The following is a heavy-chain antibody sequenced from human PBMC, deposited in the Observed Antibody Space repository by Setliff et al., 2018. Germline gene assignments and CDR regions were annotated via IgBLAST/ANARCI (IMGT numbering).Heavy chain of an antibody. V-gene: IGHV4-34*12. CDR3: AREQWLDPPGYYYMDV. D-gene: IGHD6-19*01. CDR2: IIHSGST. CDR1: GGSFSGYY. J-gene: IGHJ6*03. Sequence: SETLSLTCAVYGGSFSGYYWSWIRQPPGKRLEWIGEIIHSGSTNYNPSLKSRVTISMDTSKNQFSLKLNSVTAADMAVYYCAREQWLDPPGYYYMDVWAKGTAVTVSS.